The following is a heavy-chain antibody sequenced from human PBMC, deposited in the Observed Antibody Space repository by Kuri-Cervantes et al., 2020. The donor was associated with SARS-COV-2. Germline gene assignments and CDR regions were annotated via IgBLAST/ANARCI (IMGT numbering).Heavy chain of an antibody. CDR2: INHSGST. D-gene: IGHD2-2*01. J-gene: IGHJ4*02. V-gene: IGHV4-38-2*02. Sequence: GSLRLSCTVSGYSISSGYYWSWIRQPPGKGLEWIGEINHSGSTNYNPSLKSRVTISVDTSKNQFSLKLSSVTAADTAVYYCARGRPPIYLGYCSSTSCHRYYFDYWGQGTLVTVSS. CDR3: ARGRPPIYLGYCSSTSCHRYYFDY. CDR1: GYSISSGYY.